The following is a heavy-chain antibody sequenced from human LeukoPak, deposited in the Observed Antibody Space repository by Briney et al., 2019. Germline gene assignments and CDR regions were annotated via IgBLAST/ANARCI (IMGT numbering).Heavy chain of an antibody. CDR2: INHSGST. V-gene: IGHV4-34*01. J-gene: IGHJ5*02. D-gene: IGHD6-6*01. CDR1: GGSISSGGYY. Sequence: SETLSLTCAVSGGSISSGGYYWSWIRQPPGKGLEWIGEINHSGSTNYNPSLKSRVTISVDTSKNQFSLKLSSVTAADTAVYYCATRIAARPNASNWFDPWGQGTLVTVSS. CDR3: ATRIAARPNASNWFDP.